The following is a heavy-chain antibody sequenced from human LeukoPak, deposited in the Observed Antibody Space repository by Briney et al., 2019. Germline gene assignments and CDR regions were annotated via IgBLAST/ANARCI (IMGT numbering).Heavy chain of an antibody. V-gene: IGHV3-30*02. CDR3: AKDTVLNDAFDI. D-gene: IGHD4-17*01. CDR1: GFTFSSYG. J-gene: IGHJ3*02. Sequence: GGSLRLSCAASGFTFSSYGMHWVRQAPGQGLEWVAFIRYDGSNKYYADSVKGRFTISRDNSKNTLYLQMNSLRAEDTAVYYCAKDTVLNDAFDIWGQGTMVTVSS. CDR2: IRYDGSNK.